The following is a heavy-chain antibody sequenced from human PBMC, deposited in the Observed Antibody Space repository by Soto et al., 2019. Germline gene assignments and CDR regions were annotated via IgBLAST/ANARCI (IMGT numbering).Heavy chain of an antibody. Sequence: GGSLRLSCAASGFTFSSYSMNWVRQAPGKGLEWISYISSSSSTMYYADSVKGRFTISRDNAKNSLYLQMNSLRAEDTAVYYCTSPRDWKDVDPFDYWGLGTLVTVS. CDR1: GFTFSSYS. CDR2: ISSSSSTM. V-gene: IGHV3-48*01. J-gene: IGHJ4*02. D-gene: IGHD2-21*01. CDR3: TSPRDWKDVDPFDY.